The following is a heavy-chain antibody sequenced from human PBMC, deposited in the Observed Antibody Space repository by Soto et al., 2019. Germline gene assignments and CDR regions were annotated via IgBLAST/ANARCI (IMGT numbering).Heavy chain of an antibody. D-gene: IGHD3-22*01. V-gene: IGHV1-2*04. CDR1: GYTFTGYY. CDR3: ARDPIPRVYYYDSSGYTDNWFDP. CDR2: INPNSGGT. Sequence: ASVKVSCKASGYTFTGYYMHWVRQAPGQGLEWMGWINPNSGGTNYAQKFQGWVTMTRDTSISTAYMELSRLRSDDTAVYYCARDPIPRVYYYDSSGYTDNWFDPWGQGTLVTVSS. J-gene: IGHJ5*02.